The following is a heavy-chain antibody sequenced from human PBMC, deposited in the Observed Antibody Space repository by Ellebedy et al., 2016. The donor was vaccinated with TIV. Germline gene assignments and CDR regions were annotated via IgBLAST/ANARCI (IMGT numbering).Heavy chain of an antibody. CDR1: GFTLSSYW. J-gene: IGHJ5*02. CDR2: IKQDGTER. D-gene: IGHD2-21*01. Sequence: GGSLRLSCSASGFTLSSYWMTWVRQAPGKGLEWVANIKQDGTERYYLDSVKGRFTISRDNAKSSFYLQMNSLRAEDTAVYYCVTYSSATGCLDPWGQGTLVTVSS. CDR3: VTYSSATGCLDP. V-gene: IGHV3-7*03.